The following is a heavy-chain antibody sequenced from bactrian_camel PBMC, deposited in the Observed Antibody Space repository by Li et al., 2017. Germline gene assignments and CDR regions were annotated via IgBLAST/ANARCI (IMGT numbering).Heavy chain of an antibody. Sequence: HVQLVESGGGSVQAGGSLRLSCAASGYTYSTNCLGWFRQAPGTKREGVAAMTTDGDHTYVADSVKGRFSISQGNARNVVQLRMKTLKPEDTAMYYCAADRSRMTTMQTLGFTPRYWGQGTQVTVS. CDR2: MTTDGDHT. V-gene: IGHV3S1*01. D-gene: IGHD3*01. J-gene: IGHJ4*01. CDR1: GYTYSTNC. CDR3: AADRSRMTTMQTLGFTPRY.